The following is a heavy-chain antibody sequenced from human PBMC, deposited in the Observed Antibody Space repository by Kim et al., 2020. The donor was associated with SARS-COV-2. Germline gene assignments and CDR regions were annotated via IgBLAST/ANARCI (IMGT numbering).Heavy chain of an antibody. CDR3: TTDSPYSSSWYAVY. V-gene: IGHV3-15*01. J-gene: IGHJ4*02. CDR2: IKSKTDGGTT. D-gene: IGHD6-13*01. CDR1: GFTFSNAW. Sequence: GGSLRLSCAASGFTFSNAWMSWVRQAPGKGLEWVGRIKSKTDGGTTDYAAPVKGRFTISRDDSKNTLYLQMNSLKTEDTAVYYCTTDSPYSSSWYAVYWGQGTLVTVSS.